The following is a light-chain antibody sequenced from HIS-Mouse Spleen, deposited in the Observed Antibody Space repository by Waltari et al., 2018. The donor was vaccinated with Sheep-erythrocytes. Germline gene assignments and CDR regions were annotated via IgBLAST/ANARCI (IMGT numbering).Light chain of an antibody. J-gene: IGLJ2*01. CDR1: SSTIGSNT. Sequence: QSVLTQPPSASGTPGQRVTISCSGSSSTIGSNTVNWYQQLPGTAPKLLIYSNNQRPSGLPDRFSGSKSGTSASLAISGLQSEDEADYYCAAWDDSLNGVVFGGGTKLTVL. CDR3: AAWDDSLNGVV. V-gene: IGLV1-44*01. CDR2: SNN.